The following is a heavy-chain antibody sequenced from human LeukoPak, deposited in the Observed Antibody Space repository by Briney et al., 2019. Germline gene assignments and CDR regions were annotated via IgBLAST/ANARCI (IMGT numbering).Heavy chain of an antibody. V-gene: IGHV4-4*02. J-gene: IGHJ4*02. Sequence: SGTLSLTCAVSGGSISSSNWWSWVRQPPGKGLEWIGEIYHSGSTNYNPSLKSRVTISVDKSKNQFSLKLSSVTAADTAVYYCARQYSGYDPAFDYWGQGTLVTVSS. CDR1: GGSISSSNW. D-gene: IGHD5-12*01. CDR2: IYHSGST. CDR3: ARQYSGYDPAFDY.